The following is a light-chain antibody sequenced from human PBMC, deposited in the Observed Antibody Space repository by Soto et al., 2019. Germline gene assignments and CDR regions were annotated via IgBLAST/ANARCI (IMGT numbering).Light chain of an antibody. CDR1: SSDVGGYNY. CDR3: SSYTSTSTRV. Sequence: QSVLTLPAFVSGSPGQSITISCTGTSSDVGGYNYVSWYQHPPGKAPKLMISEVSNRPSGVSNRFSGSKSGNTASLTISGLQAEDEADYYCSSYTSTSTRVFGTGTKVTVL. J-gene: IGLJ1*01. CDR2: EVS. V-gene: IGLV2-14*01.